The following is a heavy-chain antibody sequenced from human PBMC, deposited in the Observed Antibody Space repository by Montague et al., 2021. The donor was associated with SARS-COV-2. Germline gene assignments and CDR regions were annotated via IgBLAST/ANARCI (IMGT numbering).Heavy chain of an antibody. D-gene: IGHD4-23*01. CDR3: ARGGGDYGGNPFDY. V-gene: IGHV4-59*01. CDR2: IYYSGGT. Sequence: SETLSLTCTVSGVSITTYYWSWIRQPPGKGLEWIGYIYYSGGTYYTPSLKSRVSFSVDASKNEFSLRLTSVSAADTAVYYCARGGGDYGGNPFDYWGQGTLVTVSS. J-gene: IGHJ4*02. CDR1: GVSITTYY.